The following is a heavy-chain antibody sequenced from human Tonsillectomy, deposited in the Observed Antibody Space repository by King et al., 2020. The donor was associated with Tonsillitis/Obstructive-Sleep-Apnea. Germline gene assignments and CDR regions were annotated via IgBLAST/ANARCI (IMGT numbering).Heavy chain of an antibody. D-gene: IGHD3-10*01. V-gene: IGHV4-34*01. J-gene: IGHJ3*02. CDR3: ARLFPLTMVQGDAFDI. CDR2: INHSGST. Sequence: VQLQQWGAGLLKPSETLSLTCAVYGGSISGYYWSWIRQLPGKGLEWIGEINHSGSTNYNPSLKSRVTISQDTSKNQFSLKLRSVTAADTAVYYCARLFPLTMVQGDAFDIWGQGTMVTVSS. CDR1: GGSISGYY.